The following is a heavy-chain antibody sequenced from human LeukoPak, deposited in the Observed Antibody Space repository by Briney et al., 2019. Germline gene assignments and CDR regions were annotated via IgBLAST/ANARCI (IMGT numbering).Heavy chain of an antibody. CDR1: GGSISSYY. Sequence: SETLSLTCTVSGGSISSYYWSWIRQPPGKGLEWIGYTYNSRSTNYNPSLKSRVTMSLDTSKNQFSLKLNSVTAADTAVYYCARHYGPWGQGTLVTVSS. V-gene: IGHV4-59*08. D-gene: IGHD3-10*01. J-gene: IGHJ5*02. CDR3: ARHYGP. CDR2: TYNSRST.